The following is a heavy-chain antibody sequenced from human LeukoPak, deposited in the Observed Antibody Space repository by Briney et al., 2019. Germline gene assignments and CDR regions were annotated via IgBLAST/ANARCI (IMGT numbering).Heavy chain of an antibody. D-gene: IGHD5-18*01. CDR2: IYPGDSDS. Sequence: GESLKISCKGPGYSFTTFWIGWVRQMPGKGLEWMGIIYPGDSDSRYSPSFQGQVSISADKSTSTVYLQWSSLKASDTAMYYCARQGYTYGYDYWGQGTLVTVSS. V-gene: IGHV5-51*01. CDR1: GYSFTTFW. J-gene: IGHJ4*02. CDR3: ARQGYTYGYDY.